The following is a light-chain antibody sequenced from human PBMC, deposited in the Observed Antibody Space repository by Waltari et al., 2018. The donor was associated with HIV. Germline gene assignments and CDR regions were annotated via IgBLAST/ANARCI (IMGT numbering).Light chain of an antibody. CDR2: LHSDGSH. Sequence: QVVLTQAPSASASLGTSVTFTCTLSSGPSSSDIDCHQQPPGKGPRYLMKLHSDGSHNRGDGIPDRFSGSSSGAERHLIISSLHSDDEADYYCQTWGSGIVIFGGGTKLTVL. V-gene: IGLV4-69*01. CDR1: SGPSSSD. J-gene: IGLJ2*01. CDR3: QTWGSGIVI.